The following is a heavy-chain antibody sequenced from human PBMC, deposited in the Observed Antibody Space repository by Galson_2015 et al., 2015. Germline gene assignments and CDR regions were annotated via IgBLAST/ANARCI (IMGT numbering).Heavy chain of an antibody. D-gene: IGHD3-22*01. CDR2: INWDGGAT. Sequence: SLRLSCAASGFTFDDYTMYWVRQAPGKGLEWVSLINWDGGATYYGDSVKGRFTISRDNSKDSLYLQMNSLRTEDSALYFCAKDKGSYYDSIGPKFAFDVWGQGTMVTVSS. J-gene: IGHJ3*01. V-gene: IGHV3-43*01. CDR1: GFTFDDYT. CDR3: AKDKGSYYDSIGPKFAFDV.